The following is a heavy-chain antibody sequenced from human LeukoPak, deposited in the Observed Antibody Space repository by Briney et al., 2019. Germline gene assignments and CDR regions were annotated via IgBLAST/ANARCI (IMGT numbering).Heavy chain of an antibody. Sequence: PSETLSLTCTVSGGSISSYYWRWIRQPPGKGLEWIGYIYYSGSTNYNPSLKSRVTISVDTSKNQFSLKLSSVTAADTAVYYCARFPKRDGYNLQAFQHWGQGTLVTVSS. J-gene: IGHJ1*01. CDR1: GGSISSYY. CDR2: IYYSGST. V-gene: IGHV4-59*01. CDR3: ARFPKRDGYNLQAFQH. D-gene: IGHD5-24*01.